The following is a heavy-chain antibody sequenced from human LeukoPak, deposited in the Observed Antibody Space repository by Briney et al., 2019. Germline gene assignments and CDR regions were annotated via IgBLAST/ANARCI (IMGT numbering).Heavy chain of an antibody. CDR3: ARGFITIFGVVINLDYYYGMDV. CDR2: IYYSGNT. D-gene: IGHD3-3*01. V-gene: IGHV4-59*12. J-gene: IGHJ6*02. Sequence: PSETLSLTCTVSGGSISSYYWSWIRQPPGKGLEWIGYIYYSGNTNYNPSLKSRVTMSVDTSKNQFSLKLSSVTAADTAVYYCARGFITIFGVVINLDYYYGMDVWGQGTTVTVSS. CDR1: GGSISSYY.